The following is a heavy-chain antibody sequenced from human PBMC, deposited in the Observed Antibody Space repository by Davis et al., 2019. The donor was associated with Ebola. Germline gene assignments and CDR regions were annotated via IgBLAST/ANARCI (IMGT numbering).Heavy chain of an antibody. D-gene: IGHD3/OR15-3a*01. CDR2: ISSSSSTI. Sequence: GGSLRLSCAASGFTFSSYNMNWVRQAPGKGLEWVSYISSSSSTIYYADSVKGRFTISRDNAKNSLYLQMNSLRVEDTAVYYCAKDRVGLWTDPLRLPIDPWGQGTLVTVSS. CDR3: AKDRVGLWTDPLRLPIDP. CDR1: GFTFSSYN. V-gene: IGHV3-48*01. J-gene: IGHJ5*02.